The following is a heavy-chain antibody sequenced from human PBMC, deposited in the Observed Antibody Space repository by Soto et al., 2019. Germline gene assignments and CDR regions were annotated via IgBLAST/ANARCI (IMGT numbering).Heavy chain of an antibody. D-gene: IGHD6-13*01. Sequence: EVQLVESGGGLVKPGGSLRLSCAASGFTFSNAWMNWVRQAPGKGLEWVGRIESKTDGGTTDYAAPVKGRFTISRDYSKNTLYLQMNSLKTEDTAVYYCTTTGWAAAWGYWGQGTLVTVSS. J-gene: IGHJ4*02. CDR2: IESKTDGGTT. CDR1: GFTFSNAW. CDR3: TTTGWAAAWGY. V-gene: IGHV3-15*07.